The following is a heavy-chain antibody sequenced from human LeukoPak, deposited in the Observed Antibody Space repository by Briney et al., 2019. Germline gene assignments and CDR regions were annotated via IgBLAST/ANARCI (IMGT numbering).Heavy chain of an antibody. CDR2: INHSGST. D-gene: IGHD2-2*01. CDR1: GGSFSGYY. CDR3: ARGPASIVVVPAGHYYYYMDV. J-gene: IGHJ6*03. V-gene: IGHV4-34*01. Sequence: SETLSLTCAVYGGSFSGYYWSWIRQPPGKGLEWIGEINHSGSTNYNPSLKSRVTISVDTFKNQFSLKLSSVTAADTAVYYCARGPASIVVVPAGHYYYYMDVWGKGTTVTVSS.